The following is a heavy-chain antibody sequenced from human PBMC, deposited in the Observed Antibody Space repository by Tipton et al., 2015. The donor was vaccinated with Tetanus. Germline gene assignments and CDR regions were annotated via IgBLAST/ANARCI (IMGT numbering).Heavy chain of an antibody. D-gene: IGHD6-13*01. V-gene: IGHV4-59*01. CDR1: GGSISSFY. J-gene: IGHJ6*03. CDR3: ARTEQQLVRGYYYYYYMGV. Sequence: TLSLTCTVSGGSISSFYWTWIRQPPGKGLEWIGYIFDTGSTNYNPSLKSRATISVDTSKNQFSLKLSSVTAEDTAVYYCARTEQQLVRGYYYYYYMGVWGKGTTVTVSS. CDR2: IFDTGST.